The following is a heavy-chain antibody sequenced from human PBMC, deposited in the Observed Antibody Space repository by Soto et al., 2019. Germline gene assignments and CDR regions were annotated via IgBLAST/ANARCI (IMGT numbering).Heavy chain of an antibody. D-gene: IGHD3-22*01. CDR2: IYPGDSDT. Sequence: GESLKISCKGSGYSFTSYWIGWVRQMPGKGLEWMGIIYPGDSDTRYSPSFQGQVTISADKSISTAYLQWSSLKAPDTAMYYCARLRDYYDSSGPTGYFDCWGQGTLVTVSS. CDR1: GYSFTSYW. CDR3: ARLRDYYDSSGPTGYFDC. V-gene: IGHV5-51*01. J-gene: IGHJ4*02.